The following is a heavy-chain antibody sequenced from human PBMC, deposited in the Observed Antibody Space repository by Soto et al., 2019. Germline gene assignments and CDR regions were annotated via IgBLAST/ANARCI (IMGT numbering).Heavy chain of an antibody. D-gene: IGHD6-6*01. CDR2: ISYDGSNK. CDR3: ARDARALVQFNWFDP. V-gene: IGHV3-30-3*01. J-gene: IGHJ5*02. CDR1: GFTFSSYA. Sequence: PVGSLRLSCAASGFTFSSYAMHWVRQAPGKGLEWVAVISYDGSNKYYADSVKGRFTISRDNSKNTRYLQMNSLRAEDTAVYYCARDARALVQFNWFDPWGQGTLVTVSS.